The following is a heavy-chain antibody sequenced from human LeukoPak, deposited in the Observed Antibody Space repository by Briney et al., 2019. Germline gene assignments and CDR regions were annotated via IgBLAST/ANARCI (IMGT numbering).Heavy chain of an antibody. CDR2: INHSGST. Sequence: SETLSLTCAVYGGSFSGYYWSWIRQPPGKGLEWIGEINHSGSTNYNPSLKSRVTISVDTSKNQFSLKLSSVTAADTAVYYCARVVVVVPAAISGGMGVWGQGTTVTVSS. CDR3: ARVVVVVPAAISGGMGV. CDR1: GGSFSGYY. V-gene: IGHV4-34*01. J-gene: IGHJ6*02. D-gene: IGHD2-2*02.